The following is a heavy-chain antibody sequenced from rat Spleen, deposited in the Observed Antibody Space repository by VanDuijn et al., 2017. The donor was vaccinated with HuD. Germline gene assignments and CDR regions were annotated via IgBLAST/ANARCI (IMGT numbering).Heavy chain of an antibody. CDR1: GYSITSNY. CDR3: ATSYNSGYPGY. D-gene: IGHD4-3*01. CDR2: INSVGST. Sequence: EVQLQESGPGLVKPSQSLSLTCSVTGYSITSNYWGWIRKFPRNNLEWMGVINSVGSTDYNPSLKSRISITRDTSTNQFFLQLNSVTTEDTASYYCATSYNSGYPGYWGQGVMVTVSS. J-gene: IGHJ2*01. V-gene: IGHV3-1*01.